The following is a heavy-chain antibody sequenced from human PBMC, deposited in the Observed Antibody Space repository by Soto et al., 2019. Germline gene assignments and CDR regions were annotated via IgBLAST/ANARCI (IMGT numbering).Heavy chain of an antibody. J-gene: IGHJ4*02. V-gene: IGHV1-18*04. CDR1: GYTFSNFG. D-gene: IGHD1-26*01. CDR3: ARVRMYSGAYHDY. CDR2: ITPYNGNA. Sequence: QVQLVQSGAEVENPGASVKVSCKASGYTFSNFGINWVRQAPGQGLEWMGWITPYNGNANYAQKYQDRLTVTTDTSTNPADLELRSLRSDDTAVYFCARVRMYSGAYHDYWGQGTLVTVSS.